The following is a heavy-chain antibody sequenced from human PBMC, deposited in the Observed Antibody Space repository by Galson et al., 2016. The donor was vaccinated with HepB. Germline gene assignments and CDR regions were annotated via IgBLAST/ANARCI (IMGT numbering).Heavy chain of an antibody. J-gene: IGHJ6*02. V-gene: IGHV3-53*01. Sequence: WVRQAPGKGLEWVSVIYSGGYTDYADSVKGRFTISRDNSKNTLYLQMNSLRAEDTAVYYCAGSTIFGVVPAYYYGMDVWGQGTTVTVSS. CDR2: IYSGGYT. CDR3: AGSTIFGVVPAYYYGMDV. D-gene: IGHD3-3*01.